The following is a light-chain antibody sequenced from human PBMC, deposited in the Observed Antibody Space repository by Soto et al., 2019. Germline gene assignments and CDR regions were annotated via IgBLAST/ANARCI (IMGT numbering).Light chain of an antibody. CDR1: SSDVGGYNY. V-gene: IGLV2-14*01. J-gene: IGLJ2*01. Sequence: QSALTQPASVSGSPGQSITISCTGTSSDVGGYNYVSWYQQHPGKAPKLMIYEVSNRPSGVSNRFSGSKSGNMASLTISGFQAEDEADYYCSSYTSSSSLVVFGGGTKLTVL. CDR3: SSYTSSSSLVV. CDR2: EVS.